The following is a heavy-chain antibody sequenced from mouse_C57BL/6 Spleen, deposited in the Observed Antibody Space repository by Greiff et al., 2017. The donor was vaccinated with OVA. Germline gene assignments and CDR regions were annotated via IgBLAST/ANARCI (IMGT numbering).Heavy chain of an antibody. CDR3: AIFYYDYFAWFAY. CDR2: IDPSDGYT. J-gene: IGHJ3*01. Sequence: QVQLQQPGAELVKPGASVKLSCKASGYTFTSYWMQWVKQRPGQGLEWIGEIDPSDGYTNYNQKFKGKATLTVDTSSSTAYMQLSSLTSEDSAVYYCAIFYYDYFAWFAYWGQGTLVTVSA. V-gene: IGHV1-50*01. D-gene: IGHD2-4*01. CDR1: GYTFTSYW.